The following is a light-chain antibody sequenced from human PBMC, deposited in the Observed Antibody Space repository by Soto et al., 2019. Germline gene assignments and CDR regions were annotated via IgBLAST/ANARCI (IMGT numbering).Light chain of an antibody. CDR1: SSDVGSYDL. V-gene: IGLV2-23*02. CDR3: CSFAGSSTYV. CDR2: EVS. Sequence: QSALTQPASVSGSPGQSITISCTGTSSDVGSYDLVSWYQRHPGKAPKLMIYEVSKRPSGVSNRFSGSKSDNTASLTISGLQAEDEADYYCCSFAGSSTYVFGTGTKLTVL. J-gene: IGLJ1*01.